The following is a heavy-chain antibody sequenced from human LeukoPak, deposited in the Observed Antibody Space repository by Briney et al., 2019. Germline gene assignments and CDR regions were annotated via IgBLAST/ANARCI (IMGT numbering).Heavy chain of an antibody. CDR1: GFTFSSYA. CDR2: IPYDGSNK. CDR3: ARSSHYYYYLDV. J-gene: IGHJ6*03. Sequence: GGSLRLSCAASGFTFSSYAMHWVRQAPGKGLEWVAVIPYDGSNKYYADSVKGRFTISRDNSKNTLYLQMNSLRAEDTAVYYCARSSHYYYYLDVWGKGTTVTVSS. V-gene: IGHV3-30*01. D-gene: IGHD6-6*01.